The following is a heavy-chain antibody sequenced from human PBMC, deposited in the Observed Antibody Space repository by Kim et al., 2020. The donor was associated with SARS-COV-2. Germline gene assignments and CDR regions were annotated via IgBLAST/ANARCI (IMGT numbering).Heavy chain of an antibody. J-gene: IGHJ4*02. V-gene: IGHV3-66*01. CDR1: GFTISNNY. D-gene: IGHD2-15*01. Sequence: GGSLRLSCAASGFTISNNYMSWVRQAPGKGLEWVSGIYGGGSTYDKDSVKGRFTISRDTSENTLYLQMNSLRAEDTAVYYCARDCGGSCYKGSRFLFDFRGQGTLVTVSS. CDR3: ARDCGGSCYKGSRFLFDF. CDR2: IYGGGST.